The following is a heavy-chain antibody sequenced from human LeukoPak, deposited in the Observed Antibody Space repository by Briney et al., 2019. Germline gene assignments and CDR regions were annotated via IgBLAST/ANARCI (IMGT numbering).Heavy chain of an antibody. CDR3: AKAIYYDSSGYSPFDY. D-gene: IGHD3-22*01. V-gene: IGHV3-9*01. CDR2: ISWNSGSI. Sequence: PGGSLRLSCAASGFTFSSYWMSWVRQAPGKGLEWVSGISWNSGSIVYADSVKGRFTISRDNAKNSLYLQMNSLRAEDTALYYCAKAIYYDSSGYSPFDYWGQGTLVTVSS. J-gene: IGHJ4*02. CDR1: GFTFSSYW.